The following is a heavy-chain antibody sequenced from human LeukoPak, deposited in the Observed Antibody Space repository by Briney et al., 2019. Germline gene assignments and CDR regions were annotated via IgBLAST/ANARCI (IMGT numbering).Heavy chain of an antibody. CDR1: GDSASSNSVA. J-gene: IGHJ3*01. V-gene: IGHV6-1*01. CDR2: IYYRCKWHS. CDR3: AVERSSGFLF. D-gene: IGHD6-19*01. Sequence: SQALSLTCALSGDSASSNSVAWNWIRQSPSRGLEWLGSIYYRCKWHSDYTVSVKSRITINPETYKNQFSLQLNSLTPDDTAVYYCAVERSSGFLFWGQGTMVTVSS.